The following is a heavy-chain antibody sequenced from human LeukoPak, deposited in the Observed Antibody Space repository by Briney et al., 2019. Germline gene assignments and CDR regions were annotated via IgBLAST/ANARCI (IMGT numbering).Heavy chain of an antibody. CDR1: GGSISSSSYY. D-gene: IGHD6-13*01. CDR3: ARHRRAAAAGTYLDY. V-gene: IGHV4-39*01. J-gene: IGHJ4*02. CDR2: IYYSGST. Sequence: PSETLSLTCTVSGGSISSSSYYWGWIRQPPGKGLEWIGSIYYSGSTYYNPSLKSRVTISVDTSKNQFSLKLSSVTAADTAVYYCARHRRAAAAGTYLDYWGQGTLVTVSS.